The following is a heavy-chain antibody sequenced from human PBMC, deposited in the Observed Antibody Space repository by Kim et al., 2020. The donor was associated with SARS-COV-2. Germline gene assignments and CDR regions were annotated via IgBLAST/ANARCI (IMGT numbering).Heavy chain of an antibody. Sequence: GGSLRLSCAASGLNFSNYAMIWVRQAPGKGLEWVSTISASGGSTFYADSVKGRFTISRDYFKNTLYVQMNSLRAEDTAVYYCAKDRDTSTSQIDYWGQGTLVTVSS. CDR1: GLNFSNYA. CDR3: AKDRDTSTSQIDY. D-gene: IGHD2-2*01. V-gene: IGHV3-23*01. CDR2: ISASGGST. J-gene: IGHJ4*02.